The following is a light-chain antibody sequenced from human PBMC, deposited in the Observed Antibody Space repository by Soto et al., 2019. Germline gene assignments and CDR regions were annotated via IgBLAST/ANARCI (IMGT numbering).Light chain of an antibody. J-gene: IGLJ1*01. CDR2: EVR. V-gene: IGLV2-14*01. Sequence: QSALTQPASVSGSPGQSITISCTGTSSDIGSYNYVAWYQQFPGKAPKLIIYEVRNRPSGVSFRFSGSTSGNTASLTISGLQPEDEGDQYYISSKGSDTSYVFGSGTKLTVL. CDR1: SSDIGSYNY. CDR3: ISSKGSDTSYV.